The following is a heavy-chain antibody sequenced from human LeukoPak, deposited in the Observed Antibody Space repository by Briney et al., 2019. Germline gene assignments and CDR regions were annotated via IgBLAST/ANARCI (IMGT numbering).Heavy chain of an antibody. D-gene: IGHD6-13*01. CDR1: GYTFGSYS. V-gene: IGHV1-18*01. CDR2: VNTYNGDT. CDR3: ARGRAAADDFDL. J-gene: IGHJ4*02. Sequence: ASVKVSCKASGYTFGSYSINWVRQAPGQGLAWLGWVNTYNGDTKYIQKFQGRVSLTTDSSASTAYMELTNLKSDDTGIYYCARGRAAADDFDLWGQGTPATVSS.